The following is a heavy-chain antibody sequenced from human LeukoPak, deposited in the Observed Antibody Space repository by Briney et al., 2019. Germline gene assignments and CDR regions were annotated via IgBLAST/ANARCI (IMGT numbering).Heavy chain of an antibody. Sequence: GGSLRLPCAASGFTFSSYSMNWVRQAPGKGLEWVSSISSTSSYIYYAASVKGRFTISRVNAKSSLCLQMNSLRAEDTAVYYCARDKIPSAGTPRGFDPWGQGTLVTVSS. CDR2: ISSTSSYI. CDR3: ARDKIPSAGTPRGFDP. D-gene: IGHD6-13*01. J-gene: IGHJ5*02. CDR1: GFTFSSYS. V-gene: IGHV3-21*01.